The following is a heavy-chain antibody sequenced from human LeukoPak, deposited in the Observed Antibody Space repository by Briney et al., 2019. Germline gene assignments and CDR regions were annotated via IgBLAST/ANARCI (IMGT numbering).Heavy chain of an antibody. D-gene: IGHD3-10*01. CDR3: ARAYGSGSSWDWFDP. CDR1: GYTFTSYS. Sequence: GASVKVSCKASGYTFTSYSISWVRQAPGQGLEWMGWISAYNGNTNYAQKFQGRVTMTTDTSTSTAYMELRSLRSDDTAVYYCARAYGSGSSWDWFDPWGQGTLVTVS. J-gene: IGHJ5*02. V-gene: IGHV1-18*01. CDR2: ISAYNGNT.